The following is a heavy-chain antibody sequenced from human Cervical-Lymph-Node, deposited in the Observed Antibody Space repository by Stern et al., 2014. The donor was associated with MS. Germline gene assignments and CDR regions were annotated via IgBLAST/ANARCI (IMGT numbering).Heavy chain of an antibody. J-gene: IGHJ4*02. CDR3: ARSITVTPLEF. D-gene: IGHD4-17*01. V-gene: IGHV1-2*06. CDR2: LNPSSGAT. Sequence: VQLAESGAEVKKPGASVKVSCKTSGYKFTAYYIHWVRQAPGKGLTWMGRLNPSSGATDLAQTFQGRVTMTRDTSISTAYMELTGLTPGDTAVYYCARSITVTPLEFWGQGTLVAVSS. CDR1: GYKFTAYY.